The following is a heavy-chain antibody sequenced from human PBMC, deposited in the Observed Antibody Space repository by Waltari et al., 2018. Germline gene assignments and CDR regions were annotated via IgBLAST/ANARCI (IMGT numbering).Heavy chain of an antibody. V-gene: IGHV4-38-2*01. J-gene: IGHJ5*02. CDR2: IYHSGST. CDR1: GYSISSGYY. CDR3: ARHERQWLVLGWFDP. D-gene: IGHD6-19*01. Sequence: QVQLQESGPGLVKPSETLSLTCAVSGYSISSGYYWGWIRQPPGKGLEWIGSIYHSGSTYYNPSLKSRVTISVDTSKNQFSLKLSSVTAADTAVYYCARHERQWLVLGWFDPWGQGTLVTVSS.